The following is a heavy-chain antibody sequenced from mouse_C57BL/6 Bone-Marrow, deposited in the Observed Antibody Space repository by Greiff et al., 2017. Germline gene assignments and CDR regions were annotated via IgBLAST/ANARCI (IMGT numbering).Heavy chain of an antibody. Sequence: EVKLQESGPELVKPGASVKISCKASGYSFTGYYMNWVKQSPEKSLEWIGEINPSTGGTTYNQKFKAKATLTVDKSSSTAYMQLKSLTSEDSEVYYCAREGGGTWHGLSMDYWGQGTSVTVSS. D-gene: IGHD1-1*02. V-gene: IGHV1-42*01. CDR2: INPSTGGT. CDR3: AREGGGTWHGLSMDY. J-gene: IGHJ4*01. CDR1: GYSFTGYY.